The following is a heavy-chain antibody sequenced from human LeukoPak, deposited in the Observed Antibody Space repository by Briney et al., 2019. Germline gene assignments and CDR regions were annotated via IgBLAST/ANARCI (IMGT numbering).Heavy chain of an antibody. D-gene: IGHD4-23*01. CDR2: IYSSGRT. V-gene: IGHV4-39*02. CDR3: ARTVEGDYGGYFDY. CDR1: GGSVSSTTYY. J-gene: IGHJ4*02. Sequence: PPETPDLTCTVSGGSVSSTTYYLGWIRQPPGKGLEWVGSIYSSGRTYYNPSLKSRVTMSVDTYKNHFSLRVSSVTAADTAFYYCARTVEGDYGGYFDYWGQGTVLTVCS.